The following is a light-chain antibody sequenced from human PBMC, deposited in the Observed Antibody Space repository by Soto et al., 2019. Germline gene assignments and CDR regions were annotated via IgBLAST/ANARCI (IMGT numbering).Light chain of an antibody. CDR3: QQYGSSHT. J-gene: IGKJ5*01. CDR1: QSVTSTY. CDR2: GAS. V-gene: IGKV3-20*01. Sequence: EIVLTQYNGTLSLSPGERATLSCRASQSVTSTYLAWYQQKPGQAPRLLIYGASSRAIGIPDRFSGSVSGSDFILTINRLEPEDFAVYYCQQYGSSHTFGQGTRLEIK.